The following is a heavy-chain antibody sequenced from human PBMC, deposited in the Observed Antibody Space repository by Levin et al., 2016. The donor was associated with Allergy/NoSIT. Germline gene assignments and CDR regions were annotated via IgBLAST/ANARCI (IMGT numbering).Heavy chain of an antibody. D-gene: IGHD3-22*01. V-gene: IGHV3-7*04. CDR3: ARGYDSGGYGMHY. Sequence: SVRGRFTISRDNARNSLYLQMNSLGAEDMGVYYCARGYDSGGYGMHYWGQGTQVTLSS. J-gene: IGHJ4*02.